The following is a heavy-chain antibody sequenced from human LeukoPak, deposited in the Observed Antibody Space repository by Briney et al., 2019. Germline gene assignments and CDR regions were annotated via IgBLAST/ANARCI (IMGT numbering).Heavy chain of an antibody. CDR2: IYPGDTDT. D-gene: IGHD3-22*01. CDR1: GYIFSSYW. Sequence: GESLKISCKGSGYIFSSYWIAWVRQMPGKGLEWVGIIYPGDTDTRYSPSFQGQVTISADKSVSTAYLQWNSLKASDTAIYHCARGYYYESSGYYPGYFQYWGQGTLVTVSS. V-gene: IGHV5-51*01. CDR3: ARGYYYESSGYYPGYFQY. J-gene: IGHJ1*01.